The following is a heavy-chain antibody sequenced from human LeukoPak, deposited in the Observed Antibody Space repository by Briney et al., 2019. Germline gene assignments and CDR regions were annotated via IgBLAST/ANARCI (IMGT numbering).Heavy chain of an antibody. CDR1: GYTFISYG. CDR2: ISAYNGNT. CDR3: ARDLIQYQLLSGDAFDI. D-gene: IGHD2-2*01. V-gene: IGHV1-18*01. Sequence: GASVKVSCKASGYTFISYGISWVRQAPGQGLEWMGWISAYNGNTNYAQKLQGRVTMTTDTSTSTAYMELRSLRSDDTAVYYCARDLIQYQLLSGDAFDIWGQGTMVTVSS. J-gene: IGHJ3*02.